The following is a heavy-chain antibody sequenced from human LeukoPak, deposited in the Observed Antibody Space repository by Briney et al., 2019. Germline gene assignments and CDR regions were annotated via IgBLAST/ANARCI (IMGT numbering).Heavy chain of an antibody. V-gene: IGHV1-2*02. CDR1: GYTFSDYY. CDR2: IDPNSGGT. Sequence: ASVKVSCKASGYTFSDYYMHWVRQAPGQGLEWMGWIDPNSGGTNYAQKFLGSVTMTGDTSINTAFMELKRLRSDDTAIYYCARGRGTTMVRGVITNYFDLWGRGSLVTVSS. D-gene: IGHD3-10*01. J-gene: IGHJ2*01. CDR3: ARGRGTTMVRGVITNYFDL.